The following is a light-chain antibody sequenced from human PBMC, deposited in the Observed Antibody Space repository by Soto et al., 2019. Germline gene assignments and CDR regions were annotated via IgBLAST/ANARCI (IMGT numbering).Light chain of an antibody. CDR2: DAS. Sequence: DTLLTQSPATLSLSPGERVTLSCRATQRVSNSLAWYQQKSGQAPRLLIYDASFRATGIPARVSGSGSGTDFTLTISSLEPEDFAVYYCQLSQQRSDWPPITFGQGTRLDIK. CDR1: QRVSNS. J-gene: IGKJ5*01. V-gene: IGKV3-11*01. CDR3: QLSQQRSDWPPIT.